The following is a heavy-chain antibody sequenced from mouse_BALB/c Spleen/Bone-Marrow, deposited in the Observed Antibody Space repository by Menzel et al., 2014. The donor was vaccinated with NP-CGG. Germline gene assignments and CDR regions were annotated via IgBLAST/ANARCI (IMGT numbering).Heavy chain of an antibody. CDR1: GFTFSDYY. CDR2: ISDGGSYT. CDR3: ARVLRPHYYAMDY. V-gene: IGHV5-4*02. J-gene: IGHJ4*01. D-gene: IGHD1-2*01. Sequence: EVMLVESGGGLVKPGGSLKLSCAASGFTFSDYYMYWVRQTPEKRLEWVATISDGGSYTYYPDSVKGRFTISRDNAKNNLYLQMSSLKSEDTAMYYCARVLRPHYYAMDYWGQRTSVTVSS.